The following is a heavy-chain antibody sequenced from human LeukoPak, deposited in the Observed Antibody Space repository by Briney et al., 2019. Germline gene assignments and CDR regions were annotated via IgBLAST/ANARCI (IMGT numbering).Heavy chain of an antibody. J-gene: IGHJ4*02. D-gene: IGHD5-24*01. CDR2: IYYSGST. V-gene: IGHV4-31*03. Sequence: SETLSLTCTVSGGSISSGAYYWSWIRQHPGKGLEWIGYIYYSGSTYYNPSLKSRVTMSVDTSKNQFSLKLSSVTAADTAVYYCARVEAATTNPRFDYWGQGTLVTVSS. CDR1: GGSISSGAYY. CDR3: ARVEAATTNPRFDY.